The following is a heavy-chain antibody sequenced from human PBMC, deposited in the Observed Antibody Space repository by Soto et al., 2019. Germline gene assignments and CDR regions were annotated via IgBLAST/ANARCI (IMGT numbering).Heavy chain of an antibody. CDR2: IYNSGST. CDR3: ARVPLSSGWPNWFDP. V-gene: IGHV4-59*01. D-gene: IGHD6-19*01. Sequence: PSETLSLTCTVSGGSTSSYYWSWIRQPPGKGLEWIGYIYNSGSTNYNPSLKSRVTISVNTSKNQFSLKLSSVTAADTAVYYCARVPLSSGWPNWFDPWGQGTLVTVSS. CDR1: GGSTSSYY. J-gene: IGHJ5*02.